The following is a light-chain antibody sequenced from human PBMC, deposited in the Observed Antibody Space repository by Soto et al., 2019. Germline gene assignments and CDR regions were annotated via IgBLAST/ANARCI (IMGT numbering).Light chain of an antibody. V-gene: IGKV1-12*01. CDR1: QGISRW. J-gene: IGKJ1*01. Sequence: DIQMTQSPSSVSASVGDRVTITSRASQGISRWLAWYQQKPGKAPQLLIYVASSLQSGVSSRLSGSESGTDSAHTSSSLQPEDFATYYWQQANSLQWMFGQGTKVE. CDR3: QQANSLQWM. CDR2: VAS.